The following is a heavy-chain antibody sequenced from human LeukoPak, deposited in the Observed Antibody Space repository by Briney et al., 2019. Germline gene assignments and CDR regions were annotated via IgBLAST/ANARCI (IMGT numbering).Heavy chain of an antibody. CDR3: TTGLVTNPSGMFDY. CDR1: GFTFSNAW. J-gene: IGHJ4*02. CDR2: IKSKTDGGTT. V-gene: IGHV3-15*01. D-gene: IGHD2-21*02. Sequence: GGSLRLSCAASGFTFSNAWMSWVRQAPGKGLERVGRIKSKTDGGTTDYAAPVKGRFTISRDDSKNTLYLQMNSLKTEDTAVYYCTTGLVTNPSGMFDYWGQGTLVTVSS.